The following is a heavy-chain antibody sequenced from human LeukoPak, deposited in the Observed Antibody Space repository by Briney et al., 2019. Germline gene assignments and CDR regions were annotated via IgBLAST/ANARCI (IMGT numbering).Heavy chain of an antibody. CDR1: GGSISSYY. J-gene: IGHJ2*01. CDR2: IYYSGST. D-gene: IGHD2-15*01. Sequence: SETLSLTCTVSGGSISSYYWSWIRQPPGKGLEWIGYIYYSGSTYYNPSLKSRLTISVDTSKNQFSLKLTSVTAADTAVYYCAREGWDLWGRGTLVTVSS. CDR3: AREGWDL. V-gene: IGHV4-59*01.